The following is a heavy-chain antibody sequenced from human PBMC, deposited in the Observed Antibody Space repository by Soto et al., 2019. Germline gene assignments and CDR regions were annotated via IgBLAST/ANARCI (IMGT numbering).Heavy chain of an antibody. D-gene: IGHD2-2*01. Sequence: QVQLVQSGAEVKKPGSSVKVSCKASGGTFSSYTISWVRQAPGQGLEWMGRIIPILGIANYAQKFQGRVTITADKSTSTAYMELSSLRSEDTAVYYCATTLVGYCSSTSCFSMDVWGQGTTFTVSS. V-gene: IGHV1-69*02. CDR1: GGTFSSYT. J-gene: IGHJ6*02. CDR2: IIPILGIA. CDR3: ATTLVGYCSSTSCFSMDV.